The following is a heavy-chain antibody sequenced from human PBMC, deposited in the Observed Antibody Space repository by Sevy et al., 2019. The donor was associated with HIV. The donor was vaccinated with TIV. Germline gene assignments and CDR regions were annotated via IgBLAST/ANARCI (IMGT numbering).Heavy chain of an antibody. Sequence: GGSLRLSCGASGFTFSSYDMHWVRHAAGQGLEWVSGSGSGGDAYYPGSVKGQFTISRENAKNSLYLQMNSLRAGDTAVYYCARSGGYSDYGMDVWGQGTTVTVSS. D-gene: IGHD5-12*01. V-gene: IGHV3-13*01. CDR2: SGSGGDA. CDR3: ARSGGYSDYGMDV. J-gene: IGHJ6*02. CDR1: GFTFSSYD.